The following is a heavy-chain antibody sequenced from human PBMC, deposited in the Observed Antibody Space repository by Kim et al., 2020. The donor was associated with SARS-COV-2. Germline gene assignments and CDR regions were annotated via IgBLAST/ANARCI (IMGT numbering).Heavy chain of an antibody. D-gene: IGHD2-2*01. J-gene: IGHJ4*02. Sequence: NPSLKSRVTISVDTSKNQFSLKLSSVTAADTAVYYCARMGVVPAAIGFDYWGQGTLVTVSS. CDR3: ARMGVVPAAIGFDY. V-gene: IGHV4-59*01.